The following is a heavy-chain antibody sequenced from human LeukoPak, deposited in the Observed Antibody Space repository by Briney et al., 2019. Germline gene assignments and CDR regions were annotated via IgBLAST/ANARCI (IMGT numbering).Heavy chain of an antibody. J-gene: IGHJ4*02. D-gene: IGHD5-18*01. CDR2: VFDSGRT. CDR3: TTIKRGDIFGYFDF. V-gene: IGHV4-59*11. CDR1: GGSMTTHH. Sequence: SETLSLTCTLSGGSMTTHHWNWIRQPPGKGLEWNGYVFDSGRTKVNPSLKSRVTLSADTSKNQLSLRLSSVTAADTAMYYCTTIKRGDIFGYFDFWGQGILVTVSS.